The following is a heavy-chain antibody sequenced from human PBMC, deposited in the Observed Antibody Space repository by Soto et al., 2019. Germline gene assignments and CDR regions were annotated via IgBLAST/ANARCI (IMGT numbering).Heavy chain of an antibody. J-gene: IGHJ6*02. V-gene: IGHV3-23*01. CDR3: AKEYYDFWSGYYGRGAYYYYGMDV. CDR1: GFTFSSYA. Sequence: GSLRLSCAASGFTFSSYAMSWVRQAPGKGLEWVSAISGSGDSTYYADSVKGRFTISRDNSKNTLYLQMNSLRAEDTAVYYCAKEYYDFWSGYYGRGAYYYYGMDVWGQGTTVTVSS. D-gene: IGHD3-3*01. CDR2: ISGSGDST.